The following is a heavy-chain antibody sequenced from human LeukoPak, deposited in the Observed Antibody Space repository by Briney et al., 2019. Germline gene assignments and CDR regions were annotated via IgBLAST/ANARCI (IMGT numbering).Heavy chain of an antibody. Sequence: SETLSLTCTVSGGSISSSSYYWGWIRQPPGKGLEWIGSIYYSGSTYYNPSLKSRVTISVDTSKNQFSLKLSSVTAADTAVYYCARDGSGVDTPMVSNWFDPWGQGTLVTVSS. D-gene: IGHD5-18*01. J-gene: IGHJ5*02. V-gene: IGHV4-39*07. CDR2: IYYSGST. CDR3: ARDGSGVDTPMVSNWFDP. CDR1: GGSISSSSYY.